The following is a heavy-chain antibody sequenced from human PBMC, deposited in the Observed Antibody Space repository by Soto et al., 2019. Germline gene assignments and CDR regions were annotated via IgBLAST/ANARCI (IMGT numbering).Heavy chain of an antibody. CDR3: AMPYCTNGVCYTYYYYGMDV. D-gene: IGHD2-8*01. CDR1: GGTFSSYA. CDR2: IIPIFGTA. J-gene: IGHJ6*02. V-gene: IGHV1-69*01. Sequence: QVQLVQSGAEVKKPGSSVKVSCKASGGTFSSYAISWVRQAPGQGLEWMGGIIPIFGTANYAQKFQGRVTITADESTSTAYMELSSLRSEDTAVYYCAMPYCTNGVCYTYYYYGMDVWGQGTTVTVSS.